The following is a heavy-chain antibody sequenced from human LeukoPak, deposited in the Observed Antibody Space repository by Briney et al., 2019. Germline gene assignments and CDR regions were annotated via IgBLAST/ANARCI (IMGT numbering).Heavy chain of an antibody. CDR1: GGSISGYY. Sequence: PSETLSLTCSVSGGSISGYYWTWLRQPAGKGLEWIGRVYTSGSTHYNPSLKTRLTMSVDTSKNQFSLKLSSVTAADTAVYYCARALSGDFWSGYYRDYYYYYMDVWGKGTTVTVSS. CDR3: ARALSGDFWSGYYRDYYYYYMDV. D-gene: IGHD3-3*01. V-gene: IGHV4-4*07. J-gene: IGHJ6*03. CDR2: VYTSGST.